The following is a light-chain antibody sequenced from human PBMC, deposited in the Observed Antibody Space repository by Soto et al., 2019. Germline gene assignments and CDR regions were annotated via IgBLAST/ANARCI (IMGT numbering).Light chain of an antibody. Sequence: DIQMTQSPSSLSASVGDRVTITCRASQGISNYLAWYQQKPGKVPKILIYAASTLQSGVPSRFSGSGSVTDFTLTISGLQPEDVATYYCQKYNSAPWTFGQGTKVEIK. CDR3: QKYNSAPWT. J-gene: IGKJ1*01. CDR1: QGISNY. CDR2: AAS. V-gene: IGKV1-27*01.